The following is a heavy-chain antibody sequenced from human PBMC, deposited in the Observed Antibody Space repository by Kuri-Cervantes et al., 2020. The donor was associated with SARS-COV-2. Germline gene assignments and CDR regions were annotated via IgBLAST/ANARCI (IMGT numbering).Heavy chain of an antibody. Sequence: GGSLRLSCTASGFNFSRTDTHWVRQTPGRGLEWVAVISYDGRKKKCVPSGKGRFTISRDNSQNTLYLQVKSLKSEDTAIYYCAKDRFGVHDFWGQGTLVTVSS. D-gene: IGHD2-8*01. CDR1: GFNFSRTD. J-gene: IGHJ4*02. V-gene: IGHV3-30*18. CDR3: AKDRFGVHDF. CDR2: ISYDGRKK.